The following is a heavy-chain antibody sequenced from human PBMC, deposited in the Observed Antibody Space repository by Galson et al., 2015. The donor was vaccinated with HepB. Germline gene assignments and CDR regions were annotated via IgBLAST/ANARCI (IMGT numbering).Heavy chain of an antibody. CDR2: IIPILGIA. J-gene: IGHJ4*02. CDR3: ARGSEQQLVNTFDY. V-gene: IGHV1-69*04. Sequence: SVKVSCKASGGTFSSYAISWVRQAPGQGLEWMGRIIPILGIANYAQKFQGRVTITADKSTSTAYMELSSLRSEDTAVYYCARGSEQQLVNTFDYWGQGTLVTVSS. D-gene: IGHD6-13*01. CDR1: GGTFSSYA.